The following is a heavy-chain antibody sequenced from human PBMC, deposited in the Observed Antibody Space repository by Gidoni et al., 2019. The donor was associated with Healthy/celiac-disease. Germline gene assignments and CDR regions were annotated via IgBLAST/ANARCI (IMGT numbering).Heavy chain of an antibody. D-gene: IGHD6-6*01. V-gene: IGHV3-30*02. CDR1: GFPFSCYG. CDR3: AKDRGYSSSPDY. CDR2: IRYDGSNK. Sequence: QVQLVESGGGVVQPGGSLRLSCAAYGFPFSCYGIHWVRQEPGKGLEGVSLIRYDGSNKYYADSVKGRFTISRDNSKNTLYLQMNSLRAEDTAVYYCAKDRGYSSSPDYWGQGTLVTVSS. J-gene: IGHJ4*02.